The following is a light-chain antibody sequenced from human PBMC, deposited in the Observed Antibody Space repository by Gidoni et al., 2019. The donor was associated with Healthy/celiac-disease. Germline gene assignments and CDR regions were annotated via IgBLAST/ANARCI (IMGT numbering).Light chain of an antibody. CDR1: SSDVGIYNL. CDR3: CSYAGSSTVV. Sequence: QSALTQPASVSGSPGQSITISCTGTSSDVGIYNLVSWYQQQPGKAPKLMIYEGSKRPSGVSNRFSGSKSGNTASLTISGLQAEDEADYYCCSYAGSSTVVFGGGTKLTVL. CDR2: EGS. J-gene: IGLJ2*01. V-gene: IGLV2-23*01.